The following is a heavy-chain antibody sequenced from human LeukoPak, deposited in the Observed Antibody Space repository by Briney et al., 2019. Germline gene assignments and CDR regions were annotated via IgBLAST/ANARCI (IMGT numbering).Heavy chain of an antibody. CDR3: ATSYGDYWLDY. CDR1: GGSFSGYY. J-gene: IGHJ4*02. D-gene: IGHD4-17*01. CDR2: INHSGST. V-gene: IGHV4-34*01. Sequence: PSETLSLTCAAYGGSFSGYYWSWIRQPPGKGLEWIGEINHSGSTNYNPSLKSRVNISVDTSKNQFSLKLSSVTAADTAVYYCATSYGDYWLDYWGQGTLVTVSS.